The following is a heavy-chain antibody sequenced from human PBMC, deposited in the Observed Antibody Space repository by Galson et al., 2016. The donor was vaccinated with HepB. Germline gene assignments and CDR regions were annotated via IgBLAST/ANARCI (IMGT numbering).Heavy chain of an antibody. CDR1: GFIFRNYW. D-gene: IGHD1-26*01. CDR3: ARAMSGSYDF. CDR2: INRDGSEK. J-gene: IGHJ4*02. V-gene: IGHV3-7*01. Sequence: SLRLSCAASGFIFRNYWMTWVRQAPGKGLEWVANINRDGSEKYYMHSVRGRFTISRDSAKSLVFLQMNSLRAEDTAVYHCARAMSGSYDFWGQGILVTASS.